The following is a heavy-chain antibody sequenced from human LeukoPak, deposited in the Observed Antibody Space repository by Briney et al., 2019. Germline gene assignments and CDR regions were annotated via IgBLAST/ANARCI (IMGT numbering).Heavy chain of an antibody. CDR1: GYTFTGYY. V-gene: IGHV1-2*02. CDR2: INPNSGGT. Sequence: ASVKVSCKASGYTFTGYYMHWVRQAPGQGLEWMGWINPNSGGTNYAQKFQGRVTMTRDTSISTAYMELSRLRSDDTAVYYCARPRPIDYYYYGMDVWGQGTTVTVSS. CDR3: ARPRPIDYYYYGMDV. J-gene: IGHJ6*02.